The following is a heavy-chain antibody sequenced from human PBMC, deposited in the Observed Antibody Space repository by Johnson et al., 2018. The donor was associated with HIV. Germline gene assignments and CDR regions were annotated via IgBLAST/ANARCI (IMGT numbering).Heavy chain of an antibody. CDR2: IKGDGSGQ. CDR1: GFSFRSYW. V-gene: IGHV3-7*01. Sequence: VQLVESGGGVVQPGRSLRLSCAASGFSFRSYWMSWVRQAPGKGLEWVATIKGDGSGQDYVDSVKGRFTISRDNAKNSLYLQMNSLRAGDTGVYYCAERCPILGAFDIWGEGTMVTVSS. D-gene: IGHD4/OR15-4a*01. J-gene: IGHJ3*02. CDR3: AERCPILGAFDI.